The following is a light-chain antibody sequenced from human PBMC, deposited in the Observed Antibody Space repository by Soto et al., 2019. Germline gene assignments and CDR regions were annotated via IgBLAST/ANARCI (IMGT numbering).Light chain of an antibody. J-gene: IGLJ1*01. CDR3: SSYSRTTTRNA. CDR1: SSDVGSYDY. V-gene: IGLV2-14*01. CDR2: EVS. Sequence: QSVLTQPASASGSPGQSITMSCTGTSSDVGSYDYVSWYQQHPGKAPKLIIYEVSNRPSGVSNRFSGSKSDNTASLTISGLQAEDEADYYCSSYSRTTTRNAFGPGTKSPS.